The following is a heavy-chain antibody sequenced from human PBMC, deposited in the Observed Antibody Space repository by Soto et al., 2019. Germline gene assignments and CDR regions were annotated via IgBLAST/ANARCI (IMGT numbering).Heavy chain of an antibody. CDR2: IYYTGSI. CDR1: GGSISSGDSY. V-gene: IGHV4-30-4*01. J-gene: IGHJ6*02. D-gene: IGHD1-26*01. CDR3: ARDDCGSSGCSYYYGLDV. Sequence: QVHLQESGPGLVTPSQTLSLTCTVSGGSISSGDSYWSWIRQPPGTGLEWIGYIYYTGSIFYNPSPETRVTISVATSKNQFSLRLSSVTAADTAVYYCARDDCGSSGCSYYYGLDVWGQGTTVTVSS.